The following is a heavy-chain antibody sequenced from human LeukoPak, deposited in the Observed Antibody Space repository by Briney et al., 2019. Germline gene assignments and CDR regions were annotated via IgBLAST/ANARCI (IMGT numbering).Heavy chain of an antibody. V-gene: IGHV4-59*01. CDR2: IYYSGST. CDR3: ARDLGVLVRAFDI. Sequence: SETLSLTCTVSGGSISSYYWSWIRQPPGKRLEWIGYIYYSGSTSYNPSLKSRVTISVDTSKNQISLKLSSVTAADTAVYYCARDLGVLVRAFDIWGQGTMVTVSS. J-gene: IGHJ3*02. D-gene: IGHD3-9*01. CDR1: GGSISSYY.